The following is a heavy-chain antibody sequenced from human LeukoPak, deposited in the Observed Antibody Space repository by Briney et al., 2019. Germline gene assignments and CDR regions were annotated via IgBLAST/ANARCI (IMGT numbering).Heavy chain of an antibody. V-gene: IGHV4-34*01. Sequence: SETLSLTCAVYGGPFSGYYWSWIRQPPGKGLEWIGEINHSGSTNYNPSLKSRVTISVDTSKNQFSLKLSSVTAADTAVYYCARGRAAAGQRWFDPWGQGTLVTVSS. D-gene: IGHD6-13*01. CDR1: GGPFSGYY. J-gene: IGHJ5*02. CDR3: ARGRAAAGQRWFDP. CDR2: INHSGST.